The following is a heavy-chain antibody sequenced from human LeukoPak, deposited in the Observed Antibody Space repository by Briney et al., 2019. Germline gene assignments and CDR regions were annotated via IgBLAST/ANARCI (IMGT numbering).Heavy chain of an antibody. CDR3: TRARITMVRGVIQNAAFGY. V-gene: IGHV3-49*03. CDR2: IRSKGYGGTT. Sequence: GGSLRLSCTASGFTFGDYAMSWLRQAPGKGLEWVGFIRSKGYGGTTEYAASVKGGFTISRGDSKSIAYLQMNSLKTEDTAVYYCTRARITMVRGVIQNAAFGYWGQGTRVTVSS. D-gene: IGHD3-10*01. CDR1: GFTFGDYA. J-gene: IGHJ4*02.